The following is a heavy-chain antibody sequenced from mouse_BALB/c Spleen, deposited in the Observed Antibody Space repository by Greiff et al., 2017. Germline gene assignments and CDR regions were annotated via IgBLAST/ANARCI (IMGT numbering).Heavy chain of an antibody. CDR2: INPSTGYT. Sequence: QVQLQQSGADLAKPGASVKMSCKASGYTFTSYWMHWVKQRPGQGLEWIGYINPSTGYTEYNQKFKDKATLTADKSSSTAYMQLSSLTSEDSAVYYCARGGNYFVDYWGQGTTLTVSS. V-gene: IGHV1-7*01. CDR1: GYTFTSYW. J-gene: IGHJ2*01. D-gene: IGHD2-1*01. CDR3: ARGGNYFVDY.